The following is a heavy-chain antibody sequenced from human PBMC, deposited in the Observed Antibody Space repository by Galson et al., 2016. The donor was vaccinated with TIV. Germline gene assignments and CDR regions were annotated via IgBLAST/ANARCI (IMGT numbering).Heavy chain of an antibody. CDR1: GFTLRNAW. D-gene: IGHD2/OR15-2a*01. V-gene: IGHV3-15*06. J-gene: IGHJ4*02. Sequence: SLRLSCAVSGFTLRNAWMSWVRLAPGKGLEWVGRIKSETDDGTTNYAAPVKGRFTISRDDSENTLYLQLSSLNAEDTAVYYCATVGNPAYFKFWGQGTLVTVSS. CDR3: ATVGNPAYFKF. CDR2: IKSETDDGTT.